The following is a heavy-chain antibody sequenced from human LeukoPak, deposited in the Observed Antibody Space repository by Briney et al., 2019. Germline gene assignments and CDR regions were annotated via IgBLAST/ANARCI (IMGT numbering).Heavy chain of an antibody. J-gene: IGHJ1*01. CDR1: GFTFSNAW. D-gene: IGHD4-17*01. CDR2: IKSKTDGGTT. Sequence: PGGSLRLSCAASGFTFSNAWMSWVRQAPGKGLEWVGRIKSKTDGGTTDYAAPVKGRFTISRDNAKNTLYLQMNSLRAEDTAVYYCARDQARGHGDYGSPGDFQHWGQGTLVTVSS. CDR3: ARDQARGHGDYGSPGDFQH. V-gene: IGHV3-15*05.